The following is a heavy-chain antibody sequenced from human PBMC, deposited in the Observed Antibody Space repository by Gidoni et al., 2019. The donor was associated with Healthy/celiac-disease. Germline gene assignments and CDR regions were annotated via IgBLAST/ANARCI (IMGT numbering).Heavy chain of an antibody. CDR1: GGSISSYY. CDR2: IYYSGST. CDR3: ARGADYDFWSGYDYYYYYYMDV. D-gene: IGHD3-3*01. V-gene: IGHV4-59*01. Sequence: QVQLQESGPGLVKPSETLSLTCTASGGSISSYYWSWIRQPPGKGLEWIGYIYYSGSTNYNPSLKSRVTISVDTSKNQFSLKLSSVTAADTAVYYCARGADYDFWSGYDYYYYYYMDVWGKGTTVTVSS. J-gene: IGHJ6*03.